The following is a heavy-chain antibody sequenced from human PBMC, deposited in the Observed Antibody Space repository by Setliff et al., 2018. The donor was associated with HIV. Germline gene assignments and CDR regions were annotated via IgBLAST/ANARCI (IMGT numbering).Heavy chain of an antibody. D-gene: IGHD3-3*01. CDR1: GGSMNIHY. CDR2: IYYSGST. CDR3: AGEEGYNFWSGYDWFDP. J-gene: IGHJ5*02. V-gene: IGHV4-59*11. Sequence: SETLSLTCTVSGGSMNIHYWSWIRQPPGKGLEWIGSIYYSGSTNYNPSLKSRVTISVDTSKNQFSLKLSSVTAADTAVYYCAGEEGYNFWSGYDWFDPWGQGTLVTVSS.